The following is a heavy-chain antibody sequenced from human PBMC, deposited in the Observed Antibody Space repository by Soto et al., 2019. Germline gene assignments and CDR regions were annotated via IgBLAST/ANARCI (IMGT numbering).Heavy chain of an antibody. CDR1: CQSFHGYY. D-gene: IGHD6-13*01. CDR3: ARVKAAASFYNWFDP. V-gene: IGHV4-34*01. CDR2: INYSGST. J-gene: IGHJ5*02. Sequence: SGTLSLTCALHCQSFHGYYWSWLCQSAGQGLERIGEINYSGSTNYNPSLKSRVTISVDTSKNQFSLKLTSVTAADTAVYYCARVKAAASFYNWFDPWGQG.